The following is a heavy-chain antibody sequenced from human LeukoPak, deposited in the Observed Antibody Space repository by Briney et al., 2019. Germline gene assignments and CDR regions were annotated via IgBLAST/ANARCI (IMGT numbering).Heavy chain of an antibody. J-gene: IGHJ5*02. D-gene: IGHD5-18*01. CDR3: VRRVNTYGGWFDR. CDR1: GYSISSSSW. V-gene: IGHV4-39*01. Sequence: SETLSLTCAVSGYSISSSSWWGWIRPSPGKGLEWIGTIDYSGNTYYNPSLNSRVTISADTSRNQFSLKLSSVTAADTAIYYCVRRVNTYGGWFDRWGQGALVTVSS. CDR2: IDYSGNT.